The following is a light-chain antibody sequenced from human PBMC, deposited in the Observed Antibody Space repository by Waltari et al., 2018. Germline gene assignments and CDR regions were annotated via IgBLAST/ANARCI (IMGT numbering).Light chain of an antibody. CDR2: GAS. CDR3: QRYGSSPFT. V-gene: IGKV3-20*01. CDR1: QSVSSGY. J-gene: IGKJ4*01. Sequence: EIVLTQSPGTLSLSPGKRVTLSCRASQSVSSGYLAWYQQKPVPTPRLLIDGASSRAPGIPDRFSGSGSVTDFTLTISRLEPEDFAVYYCQRYGSSPFTFGGGTKVEIK.